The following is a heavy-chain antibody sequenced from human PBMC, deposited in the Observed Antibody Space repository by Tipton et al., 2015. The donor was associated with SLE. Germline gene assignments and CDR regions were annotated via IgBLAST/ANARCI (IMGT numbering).Heavy chain of an antibody. CDR2: VHSSGRT. D-gene: IGHD3-3*01. CDR1: GDSVSSDGYY. Sequence: LRLSCTVSGDSVSSDGYYWTWIRQPPGKGLEWIGYVHSSGRTNYSPSLKSRVTMSIDTSKNQFSLKLTSVTAADTALYFCARDWSSSLDYWGQGTLVTVSS. J-gene: IGHJ4*02. V-gene: IGHV4-61*08. CDR3: ARDWSSSLDY.